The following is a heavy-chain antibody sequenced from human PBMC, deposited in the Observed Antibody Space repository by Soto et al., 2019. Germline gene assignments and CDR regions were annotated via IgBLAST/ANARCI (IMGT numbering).Heavy chain of an antibody. D-gene: IGHD1-26*01. J-gene: IGHJ6*02. CDR2: ISGSGGST. CDR1: GFTFSSYA. CDR3: AKDLGIVGAMPGAYGMDV. Sequence: RESLRLSCAASGFTFSSYAMSWVRQAPGKRLEWISAISGSGGSTYYADSVKGRFTISSNNSKHTLYLQMNRLRAEDTAVYYCAKDLGIVGAMPGAYGMDVWGQGTTVTVSS. V-gene: IGHV3-23*01.